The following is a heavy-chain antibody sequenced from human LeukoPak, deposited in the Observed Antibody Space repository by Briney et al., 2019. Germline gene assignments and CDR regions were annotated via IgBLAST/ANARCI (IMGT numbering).Heavy chain of an antibody. V-gene: IGHV3-30*18. CDR3: AKDPRGYSYGPFDY. Sequence: PGRSLRLSCAASGFTFSSYGMHWVRQAPGKGLEWVAVISYDGSNKYYADSVKGRFTISRDNSKNTLYLQMNSLRAEDTAVYYCAKDPRGYSYGPFDYWGQGTLVTVSS. CDR1: GFTFSSYG. D-gene: IGHD5-18*01. J-gene: IGHJ4*02. CDR2: ISYDGSNK.